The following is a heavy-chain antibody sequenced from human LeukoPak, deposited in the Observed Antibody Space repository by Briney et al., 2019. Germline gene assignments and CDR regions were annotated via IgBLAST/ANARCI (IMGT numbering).Heavy chain of an antibody. CDR3: AKSTAGFYSD. J-gene: IGHJ4*02. CDR1: GFTFSRYA. D-gene: IGHD2/OR15-2a*01. CDR2: ISGSGGNT. V-gene: IGHV3-23*01. Sequence: GGSLRLSCAASGFTFSRYAMSWVRQAPGKGLEWVSAISGSGGNTYYADSVKGRFTISRDNSKNMLYLQMNSLRAEDTAVYYCAKSTAGFYSDWGQRTLVTVSS.